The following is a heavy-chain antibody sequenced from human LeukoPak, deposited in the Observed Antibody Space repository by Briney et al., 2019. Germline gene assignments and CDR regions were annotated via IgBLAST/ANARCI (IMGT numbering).Heavy chain of an antibody. CDR2: ISSSSSYI. J-gene: IGHJ6*02. D-gene: IGHD3-3*01. CDR3: ARDNRFLEWLQPYGMDV. V-gene: IGHV3-21*01. CDR1: GFTFSSYS. Sequence: PGGSLRLSCAASGFTFSSYSMNWGRQAPGKGLGWVSSISSSSSYIYYADSVKGRFTISRDNAKNSLYLQMNSLRAEDTAVYYCARDNRFLEWLQPYGMDVWGQGTTVTVSS.